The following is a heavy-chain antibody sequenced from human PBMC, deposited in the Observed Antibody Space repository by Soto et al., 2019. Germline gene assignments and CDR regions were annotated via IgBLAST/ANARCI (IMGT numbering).Heavy chain of an antibody. D-gene: IGHD2-2*01. CDR1: GYTFTNYG. CDR3: ATPACAATWCSPSHNLDH. CDR2: INPDNGNP. V-gene: IGHV1-18*04. J-gene: IGHJ4*02. Sequence: QVHLVQSGGEVKKPGASVKVSCKASGYTFTNYGITWVRQAPGQGLEWMGWINPDNGNPNYAQKLHGRVTMTTDTSTSTAYMELSSLRSDDTAVYYCATPACAATWCSPSHNLDHWGQGTLVTVSS.